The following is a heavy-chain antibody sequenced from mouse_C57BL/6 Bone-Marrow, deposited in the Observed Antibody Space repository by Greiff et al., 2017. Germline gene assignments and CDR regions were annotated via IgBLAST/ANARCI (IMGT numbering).Heavy chain of an antibody. CDR2: IYPGDGDT. J-gene: IGHJ2*01. CDR1: GYAFSSSW. V-gene: IGHV1-82*01. D-gene: IGHD3-1*01. CDR3: ARQLYYFDY. Sequence: QVQLKQSGPELVKPGASVKISCKASGYAFSSSWMNWVKQRPGKGLEWIGRIYPGDGDTNYNGKFKGKATLTADKSSSTAYMQLSSLTSEDAAVYFCARQLYYFDYWGQGTTHTVSS.